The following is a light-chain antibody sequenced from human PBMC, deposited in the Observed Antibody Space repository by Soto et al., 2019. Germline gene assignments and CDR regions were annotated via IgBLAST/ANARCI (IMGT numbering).Light chain of an antibody. CDR3: LQHNSYPWT. J-gene: IGKJ1*01. Sequence: EIVMTQSPATLSVSPGERATLSCRASQSARSNLAWYQQKPGQAPRLLMFRTSSRATGFPARFSGSGSGTDFTLTISSLQPEDFATYYCLQHNSYPWTFGQGTKVDNK. V-gene: IGKV3-15*01. CDR2: RTS. CDR1: QSARSN.